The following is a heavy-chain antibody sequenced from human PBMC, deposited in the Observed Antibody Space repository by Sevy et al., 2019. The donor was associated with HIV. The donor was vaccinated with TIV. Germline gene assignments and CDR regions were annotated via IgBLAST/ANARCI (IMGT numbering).Heavy chain of an antibody. CDR1: GYTFTSYD. J-gene: IGHJ6*02. CDR3: ASGGNGDFWSYEYYYYGMDV. Sequence: ASVKVSCEASGYTFTSYDINWVRQATGQGLEWMGWMSPKGGATGFAQKFQGRVTMTRNASISTAYMELGSLAYEDTAVYYCASGGNGDFWSYEYYYYGMDVWCQGTAVTVSS. CDR2: MSPKGGAT. V-gene: IGHV1-8*01. D-gene: IGHD3-3*01.